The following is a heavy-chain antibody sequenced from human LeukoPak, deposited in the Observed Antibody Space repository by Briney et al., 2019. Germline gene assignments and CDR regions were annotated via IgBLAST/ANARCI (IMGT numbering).Heavy chain of an antibody. CDR2: VYPNSGAT. J-gene: IGHJ4*02. CDR3: ASNTGSDSSGYAY. CDR1: GYSFSDYH. V-gene: IGHV1-2*02. Sequence: ASVKVSCKASGYSFSDYHIHWLRQARGQGLEWLGWVYPNSGATSYAQKVQGRVTMTRDTSTYTAYMELRSLRSDDTAVYYCASNTGSDSSGYAYWGQGTLVTVSS. D-gene: IGHD3-22*01.